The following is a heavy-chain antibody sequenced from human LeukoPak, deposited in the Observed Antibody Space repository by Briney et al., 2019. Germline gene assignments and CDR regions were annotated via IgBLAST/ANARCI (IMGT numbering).Heavy chain of an antibody. CDR2: IYYSGST. V-gene: IGHV4-39*07. J-gene: IGHJ4*02. CDR1: GGSISSRIYS. Sequence: SETLSLTCTVSGGSISSRIYSWVWIRQPPGKGLEWIGSIYYSGSTYYNQSLKSRVTISVDTSKNQFSLKLSSVTAADTAVYYCARWGNVAASIGLENYYFDYWGQGTLVTVSS. D-gene: IGHD2-2*02. CDR3: ARWGNVAASIGLENYYFDY.